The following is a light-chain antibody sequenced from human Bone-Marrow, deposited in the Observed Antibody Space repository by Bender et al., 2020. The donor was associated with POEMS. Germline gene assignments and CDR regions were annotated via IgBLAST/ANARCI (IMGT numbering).Light chain of an antibody. J-gene: IGLJ3*02. CDR3: SSYTTSHTVL. CDR2: NVN. CDR1: SSDVGAYKY. V-gene: IGLV2-14*03. Sequence: QSALTQPASVSGSPGQSITISCTGTSSDVGAYKYVYWYQQYPGTAPKVIIYNVNIRPSGVSDRFSGSKSGDTASLTISGLQAEDEGVYYCSSYTTSHTVLFGGGTKLTVL.